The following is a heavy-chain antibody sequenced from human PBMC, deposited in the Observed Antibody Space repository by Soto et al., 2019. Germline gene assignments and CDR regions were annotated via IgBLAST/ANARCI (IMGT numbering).Heavy chain of an antibody. D-gene: IGHD5-12*01. Sequence: ASVKVSCKASGGTFSSYTISWVRQAPGQGLEWMGRIIPILGIANYAQKFQGRVTITADKSTSTAYMELSSLRSEDTAVYYCAREGDSGYDFWFDPWGQGTLVTVSS. V-gene: IGHV1-69*04. J-gene: IGHJ5*02. CDR2: IIPILGIA. CDR3: AREGDSGYDFWFDP. CDR1: GGTFSSYT.